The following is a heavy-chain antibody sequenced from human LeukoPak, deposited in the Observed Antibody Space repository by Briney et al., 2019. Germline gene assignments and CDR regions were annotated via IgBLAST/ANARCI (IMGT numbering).Heavy chain of an antibody. CDR2: ISGSGGSI. CDR3: AKNMRSWAVLDAFDI. CDR1: QFTFSSST. J-gene: IGHJ3*02. D-gene: IGHD2-2*01. V-gene: IGHV3-23*01. Sequence: GGSLRLSCAASQFTFSSSTMSWVRQAPGKGLEWVSAISGSGGSIYYADSVKGRFTISRDNSKNTLYLQMNSLRAEDTAVYYCAKNMRSWAVLDAFDIWGQGTMVTVSS.